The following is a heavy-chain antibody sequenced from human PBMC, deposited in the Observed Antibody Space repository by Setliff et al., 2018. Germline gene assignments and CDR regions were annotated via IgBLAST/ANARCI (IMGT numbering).Heavy chain of an antibody. Sequence: ASVKVSCKASGYPFISYDINWVRQAPGQGLEWMGWMNPNSGKTGYAQKFQGRVIMTRNTSISTAYLELNTLRSDDTAVYYCARGSYYDSSGYSPDFFDYWGQGTLVTVSS. D-gene: IGHD3-22*01. CDR3: ARGSYYDSSGYSPDFFDY. CDR1: GYPFISYD. CDR2: MNPNSGKT. J-gene: IGHJ4*02. V-gene: IGHV1-8*02.